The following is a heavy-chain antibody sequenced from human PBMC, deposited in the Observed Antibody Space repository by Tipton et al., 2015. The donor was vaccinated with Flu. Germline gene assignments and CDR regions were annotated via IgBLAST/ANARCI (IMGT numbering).Heavy chain of an antibody. CDR3: AREWGDAFDI. Sequence: TLSLTCTVSGGSISSGSDYWSWIRQPAGKELEWIGRIYSSGSTNYNPSLKSRVTISVDTSKNQFSLKLSSVTAADTAVYYCAREWGDAFDIWGQGTMVTVPS. CDR2: IYSSGST. D-gene: IGHD3-16*01. CDR1: GGSISSGSDY. J-gene: IGHJ3*02. V-gene: IGHV4-61*02.